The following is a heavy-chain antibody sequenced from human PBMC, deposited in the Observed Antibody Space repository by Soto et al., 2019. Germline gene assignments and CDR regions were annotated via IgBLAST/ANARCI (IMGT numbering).Heavy chain of an antibody. CDR3: ARELAYCGGDCYSHFAY. J-gene: IGHJ4*02. V-gene: IGHV4-4*07. CDR1: GGSISSYY. CDR2: IYTSGST. D-gene: IGHD2-21*02. Sequence: QVQLQESGPGLVKPSETLSLTCTVSGGSISSYYWSWIRQPAGKGLEWIGRIYTSGSTNYNPSLKSRVTMSVDTYKNQFSLKLSSVTAADTAVYYCARELAYCGGDCYSHFAYWGKGPLVTVSS.